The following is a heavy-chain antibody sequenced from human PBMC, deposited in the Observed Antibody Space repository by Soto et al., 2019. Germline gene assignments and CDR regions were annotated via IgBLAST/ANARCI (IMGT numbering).Heavy chain of an antibody. V-gene: IGHV3-30*18. J-gene: IGHJ4*02. CDR1: GFTFSSYG. CDR2: ISYDGSNK. CDR3: AKGGHYFYDSSGYPDFDY. Sequence: QVQLVESGGGVVQPGRSLRLSCAASGFTFSSYGMHWVRQAPGKGLEWVAVISYDGSNKYYADSVKGRFTISRDNSKNTLYLQMNSLRAEDTAVYYCAKGGHYFYDSSGYPDFDYWGQGTLVTVSS. D-gene: IGHD3-22*01.